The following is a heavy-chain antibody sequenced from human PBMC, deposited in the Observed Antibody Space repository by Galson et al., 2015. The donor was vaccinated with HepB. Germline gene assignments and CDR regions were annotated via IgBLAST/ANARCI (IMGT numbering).Heavy chain of an antibody. CDR2: INSDGSST. J-gene: IGHJ4*02. V-gene: IGHV3-74*01. CDR3: ARAREHYYDSSGLDY. D-gene: IGHD3-22*01. Sequence: SLRLSCAASGFTFSSYWMHWVRQAPGKGLVWVSRINSDGSSTSYADPVKGRFTISRDNAKNTLYLQMNSLRAEDTAVYYCARAREHYYDSSGLDYWGQGTLVTVSS. CDR1: GFTFSSYW.